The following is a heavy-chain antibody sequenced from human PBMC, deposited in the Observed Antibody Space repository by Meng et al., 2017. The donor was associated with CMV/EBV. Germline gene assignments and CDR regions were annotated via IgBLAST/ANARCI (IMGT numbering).Heavy chain of an antibody. CDR2: MNPNSGNT. CDR1: GYTFTSYD. Sequence: ASVKVSCKASGYTFTSYDINWVRQATGQGLEWMGWMNPNSGNTGYAQKFQGRVTMTRNTSISTAYMELSNLRSEDTAVYYCAGNGLPTPFWSGLGAPNWFDPWGQGTLVTVSS. CDR3: AGNGLPTPFWSGLGAPNWFDP. V-gene: IGHV1-8*01. J-gene: IGHJ5*02. D-gene: IGHD3-3*01.